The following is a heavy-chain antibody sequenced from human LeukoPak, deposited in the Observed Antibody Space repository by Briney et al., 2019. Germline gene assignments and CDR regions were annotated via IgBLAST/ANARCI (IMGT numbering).Heavy chain of an antibody. CDR1: GGTFSSYA. J-gene: IGHJ4*02. CDR2: IIPIFGTA. V-gene: IGHV1-69*13. D-gene: IGHD6-13*01. CDR3: ASDAAAGTFGY. Sequence: SVKVSCKASGGTFSSYAISWVRQAPGQGLEWMGGIIPIFGTANYAQKFQGRVTITADESTSTAYVELSSLRSEDTAVYYCASDAAAGTFGYWGQGTLVTVSS.